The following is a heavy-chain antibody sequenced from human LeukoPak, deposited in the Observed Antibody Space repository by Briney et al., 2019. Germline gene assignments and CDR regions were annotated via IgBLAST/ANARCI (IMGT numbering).Heavy chain of an antibody. V-gene: IGHV4-59*08. CDR1: GGSLNGYY. CDR2: IHSSEGT. D-gene: IGHD4-17*01. CDR3: ARHVYGEGMVV. Sequence: ETLPLTCTVSGGSLNGYYWGWIRQPPGKGLECVGYIHSSEGTAHNSSLKSRLTISLDTSKNQFSLTLSSVTATDTAVYYCARHVYGEGMVVWGKGTTVTVSS. J-gene: IGHJ6*04.